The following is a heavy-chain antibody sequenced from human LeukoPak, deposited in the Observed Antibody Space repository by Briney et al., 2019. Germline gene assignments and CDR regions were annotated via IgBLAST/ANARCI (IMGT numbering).Heavy chain of an antibody. CDR3: ARARYCSSTSCSRPGMDV. D-gene: IGHD2-2*01. CDR1: GYTFTSYG. CDR2: ISAYNGNT. J-gene: IGHJ6*02. V-gene: IGHV1-18*01. Sequence: ASVKVSCKASGYTFTSYGISWVRQAPGQGLEWMGWISAYNGNTNYAQKLQGRVTMTTDTSTSTAYMELRSLRSDDTAVYYCARARYCSSTSCSRPGMDVWGQGTTVTVSS.